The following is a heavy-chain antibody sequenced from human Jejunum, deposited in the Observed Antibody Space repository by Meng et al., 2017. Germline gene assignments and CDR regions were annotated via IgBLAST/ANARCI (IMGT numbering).Heavy chain of an antibody. Sequence: VQLAQYGAGVKKPWSSVKVSCKASGGTFSTYAITWVRQAPGQGLEWMGGIIPIFGTANYAQKFQGRVTITADESTSTAYMEFSSLRSEDTAVYYCARPNSGGNTYYFDYWGQGTLVTVSS. V-gene: IGHV1-69*01. CDR1: GGTFSTYA. CDR3: ARPNSGGNTYYFDY. D-gene: IGHD4-23*01. J-gene: IGHJ4*02. CDR2: IIPIFGTA.